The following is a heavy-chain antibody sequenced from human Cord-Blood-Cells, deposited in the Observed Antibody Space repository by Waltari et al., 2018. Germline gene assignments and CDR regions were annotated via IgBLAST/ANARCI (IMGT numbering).Heavy chain of an antibody. V-gene: IGHV4-38-2*01. CDR3: ARVNGHSSFDY. CDR2: IYHRGST. CDR1: GYSISTGSY. J-gene: IGHJ4*02. D-gene: IGHD6-13*01. Sequence: QVQLQESGPGLVKPSETLSLPCAVSGYSISTGSYWAWVRPPPAKGLEWIGRIYHRGSTYYNPSLKSRVTISVDTSKNQFSLKLSSVTAADTAVYYCARVNGHSSFDYWGQGTLVTVSS.